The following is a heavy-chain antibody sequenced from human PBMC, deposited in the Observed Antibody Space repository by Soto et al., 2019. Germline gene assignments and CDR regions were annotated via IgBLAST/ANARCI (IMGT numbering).Heavy chain of an antibody. Sequence: SETLSLTCTVSGGSISSGGYYWSWIRQHPGKGLEWIGYIYYSGSTYYNPSLKSRVTISVDTSKNQFSLKLSSVTAADTAVYYCARVKVNFGVVIDDYWGQGTLVTVSS. CDR3: ARVKVNFGVVIDDY. J-gene: IGHJ4*02. CDR1: GGSISSGGYY. D-gene: IGHD3-3*01. V-gene: IGHV4-31*03. CDR2: IYYSGST.